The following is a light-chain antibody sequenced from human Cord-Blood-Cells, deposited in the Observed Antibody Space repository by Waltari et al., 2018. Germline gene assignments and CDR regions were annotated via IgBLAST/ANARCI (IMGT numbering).Light chain of an antibody. J-gene: IGLJ3*02. CDR1: SSDVGSYNL. Sequence: QYALTQTASVSGSPGQSITISCTGTSSDVGSYNLVSWDQPPPGKAPKLMIYEVSKRPSGVSNRFSGSKSGNTASLTISGLQAEDEADYYCCSYAGSSTWVFGGGTKLTVL. CDR2: EVS. V-gene: IGLV2-23*02. CDR3: CSYAGSSTWV.